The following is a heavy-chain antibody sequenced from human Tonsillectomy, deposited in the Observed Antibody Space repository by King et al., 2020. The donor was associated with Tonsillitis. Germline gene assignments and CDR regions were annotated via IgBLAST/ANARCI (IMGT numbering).Heavy chain of an antibody. V-gene: IGHV5-51*03. D-gene: IGHD6-19*01. CDR2: IYPGDSDS. CDR1: GYSFTNYW. Sequence: QLVQSGAEVKKPGESLKISCKGSGYSFTNYWIGWVRQMPGKGLEWMGIIYPGDSDSRHSPSFQGQVTISADKSITTSYLQWSSLKASDTAMYYCARHSSGWYGGNDYWGQGTLVTVSS. CDR3: ARHSSGWYGGNDY. J-gene: IGHJ4*02.